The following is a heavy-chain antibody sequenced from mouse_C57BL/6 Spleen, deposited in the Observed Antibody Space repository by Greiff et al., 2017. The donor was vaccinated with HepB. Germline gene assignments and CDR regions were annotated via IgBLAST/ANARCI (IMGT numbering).Heavy chain of an antibody. D-gene: IGHD2-4*01. V-gene: IGHV2-4*01. Sequence: VHLVESGPGLVQPSQSLSITCTVSGFSLTSYGVHWVRQPPGKGLEWLGVIWSGGSTDYNAAFISRLSISKDNSKSQVFFKMNSLQADDTAIYYCAKRGITDYYAMDYWGQGTSVTVSS. CDR1: GFSLTSYG. CDR2: IWSGGST. CDR3: AKRGITDYYAMDY. J-gene: IGHJ4*01.